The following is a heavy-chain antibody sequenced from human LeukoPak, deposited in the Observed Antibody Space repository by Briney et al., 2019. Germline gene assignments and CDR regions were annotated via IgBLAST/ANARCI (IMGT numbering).Heavy chain of an antibody. CDR1: GFAFSNNW. J-gene: IGHJ3*02. CDR3: ARCRYTSGWLDAFDI. D-gene: IGHD6-19*01. CDR2: INSDGSST. Sequence: GGSLRLSCAASGFAFSNNWMHWVRQAPGKGLLWVSRINSDGSSTSYADSVKARFTISRDNAKNTLYLQMNSLRAEDTAVYYCARCRYTSGWLDAFDIWGQGTVVTVSS. V-gene: IGHV3-74*01.